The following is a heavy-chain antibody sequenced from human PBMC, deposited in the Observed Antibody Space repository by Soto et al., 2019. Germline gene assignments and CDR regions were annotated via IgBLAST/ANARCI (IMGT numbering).Heavy chain of an antibody. CDR1: AGSISSYY. D-gene: IGHD6-19*01. CDR3: ARGRIAVAGTEYYYGMAV. Sequence: SETLSLTCTLAAGSISSYYWSWIRQPPGKGLEWIGYIYYSGSTNYNPSLKSRVTISVDTSKNQFSLKLSSVADADTAVYYCARGRIAVAGTEYYYGMAVWGQGTTVTVSS. CDR2: IYYSGST. V-gene: IGHV4-59*01. J-gene: IGHJ6*02.